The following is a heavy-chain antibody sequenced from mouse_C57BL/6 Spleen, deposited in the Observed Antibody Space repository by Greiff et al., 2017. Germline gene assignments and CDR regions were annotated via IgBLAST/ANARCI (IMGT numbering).Heavy chain of an antibody. CDR1: GYTFTSYG. CDR3: ARGGPWFAY. Sequence: VQLVESGAELARPGASVKLSCKASGYTFTSYGISWVKQRTGQGLEWIGEIYPRSGNTYYNEKFKGKATLTADKSSSTAYMELRSLTSEDSAVYFCARGGPWFAYWGQGTLVTVSA. V-gene: IGHV1-81*01. CDR2: IYPRSGNT. J-gene: IGHJ3*01.